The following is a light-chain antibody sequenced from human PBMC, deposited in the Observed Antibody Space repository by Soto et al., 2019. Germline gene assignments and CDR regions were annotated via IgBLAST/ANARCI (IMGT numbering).Light chain of an antibody. Sequence: QSALTQPASVSGSPGQSITISCTGTTSDVGGYNYVSWYQQHPGKAPKVMIYDVSNRPSGVSSRFSGSKSGNTASLTISGLRAEDEADYYCSSYTGSNTNVFGTGTKLTVL. CDR2: DVS. CDR1: TSDVGGYNY. J-gene: IGLJ1*01. CDR3: SSYTGSNTNV. V-gene: IGLV2-14*01.